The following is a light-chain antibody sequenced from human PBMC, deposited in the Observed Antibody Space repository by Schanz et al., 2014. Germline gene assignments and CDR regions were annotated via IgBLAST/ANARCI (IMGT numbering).Light chain of an antibody. CDR3: QSYDSNLRGYV. J-gene: IGLJ1*01. Sequence: QSALTQPPSVSGSPGQSVTISCTGTSSDVGSYNRVSWYQQPPGTAPKLMIYEVSNRPSGVPGRFSGSKSGISASLAITGLQTEDEADYYCQSYDSNLRGYVFGTGTKLTV. V-gene: IGLV2-18*02. CDR2: EVS. CDR1: SSDVGSYNR.